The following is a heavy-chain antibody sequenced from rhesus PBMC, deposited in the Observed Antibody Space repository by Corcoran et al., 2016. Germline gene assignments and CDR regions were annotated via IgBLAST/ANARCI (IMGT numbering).Heavy chain of an antibody. V-gene: IGHV4-160*01. CDR1: GGSISSNY. J-gene: IGHJ3*01. D-gene: IGHD2-21*01. CDR3: ARDPPYCTGSGCYPSGAFDF. CDR2: IYGSSGST. Sequence: QVQLQESGPGLVKPSETLSLTCAVSGGSISSNYWSWIRQPPGQGLEWIGYIYGSSGSTYYNPSLKSRVTISTDTSKNQFSLKLSSVTAADTAVYYCARDPPYCTGSGCYPSGAFDFWGQGLRVTVSS.